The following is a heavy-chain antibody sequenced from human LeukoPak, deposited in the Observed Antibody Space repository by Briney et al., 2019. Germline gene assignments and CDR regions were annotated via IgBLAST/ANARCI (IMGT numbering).Heavy chain of an antibody. D-gene: IGHD2-8*01. CDR3: ARDSESMD. Sequence: GGSLRLSCAASGFTFSGYWMSWVRQAPGKGLEWVANIKQDASEKYYVDSVKGRFTISRDNAKNSLYLQMNSLRAEDTAVYYCARDSESMDWGQGTLVTVSS. CDR2: IKQDASEK. J-gene: IGHJ4*02. CDR1: GFTFSGYW. V-gene: IGHV3-7*01.